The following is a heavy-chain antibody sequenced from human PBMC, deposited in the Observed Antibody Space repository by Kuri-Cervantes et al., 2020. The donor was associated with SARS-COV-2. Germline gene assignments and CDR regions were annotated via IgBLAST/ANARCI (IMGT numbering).Heavy chain of an antibody. D-gene: IGHD2-2*01. CDR1: GYTFTSYY. J-gene: IGHJ3*02. CDR2: INPSGGST. V-gene: IGHV1-46*01. CDR3: ARARVYCSSTSWVGCIDAFDI. Sequence: ASVKVSCKASGYTFTSYYMHWVRQAPGQGLEWMGIINPSGGSTSYAQKFQGRITMTRDTSTSTAYMELRSLRSDDTAVYYCARARVYCSSTSWVGCIDAFDIWGQGTMVTVSS.